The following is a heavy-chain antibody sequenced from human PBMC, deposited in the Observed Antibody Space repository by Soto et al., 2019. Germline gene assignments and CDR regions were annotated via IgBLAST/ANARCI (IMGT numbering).Heavy chain of an antibody. CDR2: ISGSGDST. CDR3: AKVQFPCSGGSCELFDY. V-gene: IGHV3-23*01. D-gene: IGHD2-15*01. Sequence: HPGGSLRLSCAASGFTSSRYAMSWVRQAPGKGLEWVSAISGSGDSTYYADSVKGRFTISRDNSKNTLYLQMNSLGAEDTAVYYCAKVQFPCSGGSCELFDYWGQGTLVTVSS. CDR1: GFTSSRYA. J-gene: IGHJ4*02.